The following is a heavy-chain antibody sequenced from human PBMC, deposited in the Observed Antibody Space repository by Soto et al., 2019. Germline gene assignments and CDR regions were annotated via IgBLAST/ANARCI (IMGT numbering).Heavy chain of an antibody. CDR1: GYTFTSYA. CDR3: ARDARSDIVLVPAASPPHWFDP. CDR2: INAGNGNT. D-gene: IGHD2-2*01. Sequence: ASVKVSCKASGYTFTSYAMHWVRQAPGQRLEWMGWINAGNGNTNYAQKLQGRVTMTTDTSTSTAYMELRSLRSDDTAVYYCARDARSDIVLVPAASPPHWFDPWGQGTLVTVSS. J-gene: IGHJ5*02. V-gene: IGHV1-3*01.